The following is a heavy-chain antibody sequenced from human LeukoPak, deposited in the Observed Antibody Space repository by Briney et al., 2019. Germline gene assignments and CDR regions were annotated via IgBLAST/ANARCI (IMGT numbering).Heavy chain of an antibody. CDR1: GGSFSGYY. CDR2: INHSGST. D-gene: IGHD5-24*01. V-gene: IGHV4-34*01. CDR3: ARGARRWLQSYWFDP. Sequence: PSETLSLTCAVYGGSFSGYYWSWIRQPPGKGLEWIGEINHSGSTNYNPSLKSRVTISVDTSKNQCSLKLSSVTAADTAVYYCARGARRWLQSYWFDPWGQGTLVTVSS. J-gene: IGHJ5*02.